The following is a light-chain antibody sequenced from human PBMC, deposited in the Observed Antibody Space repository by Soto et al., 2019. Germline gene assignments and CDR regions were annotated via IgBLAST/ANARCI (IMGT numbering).Light chain of an antibody. CDR3: LQEYNYPLT. J-gene: IGKJ4*01. Sequence: IQMTQSPSSLSASVGDRVTITCRARQDIRSNLYWYQQKPVNAPKLLIDDVSNLQSGVTSRFSGSGSCTDFPLTINSLQPEAFATYYCLQEYNYPLTFGGGTRVEI. CDR2: DVS. V-gene: IGKV1-6*01. CDR1: QDIRSN.